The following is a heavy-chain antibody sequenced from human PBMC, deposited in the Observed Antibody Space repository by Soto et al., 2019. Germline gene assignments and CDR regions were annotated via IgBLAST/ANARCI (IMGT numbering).Heavy chain of an antibody. CDR1: GGTFSSYT. J-gene: IGHJ4*02. CDR3: ARDPPDSPPVLAG. D-gene: IGHD2-21*01. Sequence: SVKVSCKASGGTFSSYTISWVRQAPGQGLEWMGRIIPILGIANYAQKFQGRVTITADKSTSTAYMELSSLRSEDTAVYYCARDPPDSPPVLAGWGQGTLVT. V-gene: IGHV1-69*04. CDR2: IIPILGIA.